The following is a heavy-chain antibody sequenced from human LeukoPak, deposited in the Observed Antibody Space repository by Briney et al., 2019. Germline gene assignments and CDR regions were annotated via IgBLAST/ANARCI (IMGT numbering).Heavy chain of an antibody. V-gene: IGHV4-59*05. CDR3: GRAPSS. J-gene: IGHJ5*02. CDR2: HYYNGKT. CDR1: GASIRSSY. D-gene: IGHD1-26*01. Sequence: SETLSLTCTVSGASIRSSYWSWIRQPPGKGLEWIGSHYYNGKTYYSPSLKSRVTISVDTSKSQFSLTLTSVTAADTAVYFCGRAPSSWGQGILVTVSS.